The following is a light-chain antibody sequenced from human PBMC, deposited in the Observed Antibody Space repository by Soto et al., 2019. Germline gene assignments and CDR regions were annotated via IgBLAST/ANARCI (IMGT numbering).Light chain of an antibody. Sequence: EIVLTRSPGTLSFSPGERATLSCRASQSVSNYLAWYQHKPGQAPRLLIYYESNRATGIPARFSGSGSGTDFTLTISSLGPEDFAGYYCQQRSNWPSITFGQGTRLEIK. CDR3: QQRSNWPSIT. CDR2: YES. CDR1: QSVSNY. V-gene: IGKV3-11*01. J-gene: IGKJ5*01.